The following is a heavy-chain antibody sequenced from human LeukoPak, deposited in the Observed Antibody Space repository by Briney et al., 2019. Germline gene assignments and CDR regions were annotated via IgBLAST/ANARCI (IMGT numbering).Heavy chain of an antibody. CDR3: ARDRRGRDGYNYYYDY. V-gene: IGHV4-4*07. Sequence: ASETLSLTCTVSGGSISSYYWSWIRQPAGKGLEWIGRIYTSGSTNYNPSLKSRVTMSVDTSKNQFSLELSSVTAADTAVYYCARDRRGRDGYNYYYDYWGQGTLVTVSS. D-gene: IGHD5-24*01. CDR1: GGSISSYY. CDR2: IYTSGST. J-gene: IGHJ4*02.